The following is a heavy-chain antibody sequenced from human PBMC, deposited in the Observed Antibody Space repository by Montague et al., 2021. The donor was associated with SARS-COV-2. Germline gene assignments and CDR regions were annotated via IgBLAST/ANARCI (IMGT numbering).Heavy chain of an antibody. D-gene: IGHD3-3*01. Sequence: TLSLTCTVSGGSISSGCYYWIWIRQHPGKGLDWIGYICYSGSTYYNPSLKSRVSISVDTSKNQFSLRLSSVTATDTAVYYCARITSSTNFGVVSAFDIWGQGTMVTVSS. CDR3: ARITSSTNFGVVSAFDI. CDR2: ICYSGST. J-gene: IGHJ3*02. CDR1: GGSISSGCYY. V-gene: IGHV4-31*03.